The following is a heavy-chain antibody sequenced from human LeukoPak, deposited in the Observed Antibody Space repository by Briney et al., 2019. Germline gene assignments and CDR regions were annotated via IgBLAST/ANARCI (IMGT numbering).Heavy chain of an antibody. J-gene: IGHJ4*02. CDR1: GFTFSSYG. CDR3: AKDRVNYYDSSGYYYYFDY. D-gene: IGHD3-22*01. CDR2: ISYDGSNE. Sequence: GGSLRLSCAASGFTFSSYGMHWVRQAPGKRLEWVAVISYDGSNEYYADSVKGRFTISRDNSKNTLYLQMNSLRAEDTAVYYCAKDRVNYYDSSGYYYYFDYWGQGTLVTVSS. V-gene: IGHV3-30*18.